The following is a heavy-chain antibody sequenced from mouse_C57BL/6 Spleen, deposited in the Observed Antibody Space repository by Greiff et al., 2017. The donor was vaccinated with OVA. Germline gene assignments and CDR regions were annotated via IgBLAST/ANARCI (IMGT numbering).Heavy chain of an antibody. CDR1: GFTFSDYG. CDR2: ISSGSSTI. CDR3: ARTGLGYEDY. D-gene: IGHD3-2*02. J-gene: IGHJ2*01. V-gene: IGHV5-17*01. Sequence: EVKLMESGGGLVKPGGSLKLSCAASGFTFSDYGMHWVRQAPEKGLEWVAYISSGSSTIYYADTVKGRFTISRDNAKNTLFLQMTSLRSEDTAMYYCARTGLGYEDYWGQGTTLTVSS.